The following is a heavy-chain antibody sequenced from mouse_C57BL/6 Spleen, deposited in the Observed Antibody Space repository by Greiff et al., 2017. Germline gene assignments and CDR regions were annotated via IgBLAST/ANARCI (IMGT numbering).Heavy chain of an antibody. CDR2: IDPSDSYT. D-gene: IGHD2-1*01. Sequence: QVQLQQPGAELVMPGASVKLSCKASGYTFTSYWMHWVKQRPGQGLEWIGEIDPSDSYTNYNQKFKGKSTLTVDKSSSTAYMQLSSLTSEDSAVYYCATRNYGDYAMDYWGQGTSVTVSS. CDR3: ATRNYGDYAMDY. V-gene: IGHV1-69*01. J-gene: IGHJ4*01. CDR1: GYTFTSYW.